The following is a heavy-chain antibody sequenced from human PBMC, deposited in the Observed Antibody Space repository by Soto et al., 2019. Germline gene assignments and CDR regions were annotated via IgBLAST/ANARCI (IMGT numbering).Heavy chain of an antibody. CDR2: IYHSGST. J-gene: IGHJ4*02. Sequence: QLQLQESGPGLVKPSQTLSLTCAVSGGSISSGGYSWSWIRQPPGKGLEWIGYIYHSGSTYYNPSLKSRVTISVDRSKNQFSLKLSSVTAADTAVYYCARRDDSSGYYLDYWCQGTLVTVSS. V-gene: IGHV4-30-2*01. CDR1: GGSISSGGYS. CDR3: ARRDDSSGYYLDY. D-gene: IGHD3-22*01.